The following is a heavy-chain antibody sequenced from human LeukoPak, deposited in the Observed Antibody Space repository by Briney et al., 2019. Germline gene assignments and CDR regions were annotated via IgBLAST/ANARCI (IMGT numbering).Heavy chain of an antibody. CDR1: GGSFSGYY. CDR3: ARGQPEGLDLAQYYFDY. Sequence: SETLSLPCAVYGGSFSGYYWSWIRQPPGKGLEWIGAINHSGSTNYNPSLKSRVTISVDTSKNQFSLKLSSVTAADTAVYYCARGQPEGLDLAQYYFDYWGQGTLVTVSS. J-gene: IGHJ4*02. D-gene: IGHD2-2*03. V-gene: IGHV4-34*01. CDR2: INHSGST.